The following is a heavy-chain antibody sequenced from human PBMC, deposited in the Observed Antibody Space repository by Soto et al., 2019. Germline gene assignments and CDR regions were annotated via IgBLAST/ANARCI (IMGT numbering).Heavy chain of an antibody. CDR2: IYHGDSDT. Sequence: PGASLMISCKGSGSSFTSYWIGWVRQMAGKGLEWMGIIYHGDSDTRYSPSFQGQVTISADKSISTAYLQWSSLKASDTAMYYCARLPVLGYCSSTSCPPGGMGVWGQGTTVTVSS. D-gene: IGHD2-2*01. CDR3: ARLPVLGYCSSTSCPPGGMGV. CDR1: GSSFTSYW. V-gene: IGHV5-51*01. J-gene: IGHJ6*02.